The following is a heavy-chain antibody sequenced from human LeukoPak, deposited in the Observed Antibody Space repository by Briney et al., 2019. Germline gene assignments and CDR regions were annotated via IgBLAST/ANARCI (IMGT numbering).Heavy chain of an antibody. J-gene: IGHJ4*02. CDR3: ARAHGGYSGYSFDY. CDR1: GGTFSSYA. V-gene: IGHV1-69*05. Sequence: ASVKVSCEASGGTFSSYAISWVRQAPGQGLEWMGRIIPIFGTANYAQKFQGRVTITTDESTSTAYMELSSLRSEDTAVYYCARAHGGYSGYSFDYWGQGTLVTVSS. D-gene: IGHD5-12*01. CDR2: IIPIFGTA.